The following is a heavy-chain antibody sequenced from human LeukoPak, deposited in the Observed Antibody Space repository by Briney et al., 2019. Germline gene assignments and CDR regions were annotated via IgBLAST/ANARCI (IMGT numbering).Heavy chain of an antibody. Sequence: ASVKVSCKASGYTFTSYGISWVRQAPGQGPEWMGWISAYNGNTNYAQKLQGRVTMTTDTSTSTAYMELRSLRSDDTAVYYCARTQYYYYYMDVWGKGTTVTVSS. CDR1: GYTFTSYG. CDR3: ARTQYYYYYMDV. V-gene: IGHV1-18*01. J-gene: IGHJ6*03. CDR2: ISAYNGNT.